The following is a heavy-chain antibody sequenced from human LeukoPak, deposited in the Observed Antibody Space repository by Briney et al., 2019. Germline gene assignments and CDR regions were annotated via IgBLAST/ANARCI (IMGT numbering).Heavy chain of an antibody. CDR1: GFTFDNAA. V-gene: IGHV3-23*01. CDR3: AKDLGSSWYAYYYYGMDV. Sequence: QPGGSLRLSCAASGFTFDNAAMNWVRQAPGKGLQWVSAIDGSGDKTLYADPVKGRFTISRDNSKNILNLQMDSLRAEDTALYYCAKDLGSSWYAYYYYGMDVWGQGTTVTVSS. D-gene: IGHD6-13*01. CDR2: IDGSGDKT. J-gene: IGHJ6*02.